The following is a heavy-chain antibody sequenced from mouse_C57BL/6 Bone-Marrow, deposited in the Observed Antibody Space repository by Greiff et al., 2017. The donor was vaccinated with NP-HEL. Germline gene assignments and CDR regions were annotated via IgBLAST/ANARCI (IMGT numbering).Heavy chain of an antibody. CDR2: IDPSDSYT. V-gene: IGHV1-69*01. CDR1: GYTFTSYW. CDR3: ARGELLRFLYAMDY. J-gene: IGHJ4*01. Sequence: QVQLQQPGAELVMPGASVKLSCKASGYTFTSYWMPWVKPRPGQGLEWIGEIDPSDSYTNYNQKFKGKSPLTVDKSSSTAYMQLSSLTSEDSAVYYCARGELLRFLYAMDYWGQGTSVTVSS. D-gene: IGHD1-1*01.